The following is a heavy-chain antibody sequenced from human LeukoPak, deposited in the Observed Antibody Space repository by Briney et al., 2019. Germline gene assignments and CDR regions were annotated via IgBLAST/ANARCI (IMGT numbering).Heavy chain of an antibody. CDR2: LYNSGST. CDR1: GGSISSGSYY. D-gene: IGHD4-23*01. Sequence: SQTLSLTCTVSGGSISSGSYYWTWIRQPPGKGLEWIGHLYNSGSTNYNPSLKSRVAISVDTSKNQFSLKLSFVTAADTAVYYCAREDRWSAVDYWGQGTLVTVSS. V-gene: IGHV4-61*01. CDR3: AREDRWSAVDY. J-gene: IGHJ4*02.